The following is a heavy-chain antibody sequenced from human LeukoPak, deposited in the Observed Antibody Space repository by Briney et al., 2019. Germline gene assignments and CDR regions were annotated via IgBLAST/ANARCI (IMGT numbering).Heavy chain of an antibody. V-gene: IGHV4-34*01. Sequence: KPSETLSLTCAVYGGSFSGYYWSWIRQPPGKGLEWIGEISHSGTTKYNPSLKSRVTISVDTSKNQFSLKLSSVTAADTAVYYCAFLVVPAPIDYMDVWGKGTTVTVSS. CDR2: ISHSGTT. CDR1: GGSFSGYY. J-gene: IGHJ6*03. D-gene: IGHD2-2*01. CDR3: AFLVVPAPIDYMDV.